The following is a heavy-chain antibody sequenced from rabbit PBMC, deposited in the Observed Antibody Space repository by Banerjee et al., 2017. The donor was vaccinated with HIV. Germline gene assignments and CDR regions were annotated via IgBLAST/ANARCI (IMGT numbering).Heavy chain of an antibody. CDR1: EFSFSDRDV. D-gene: IGHD4-1*01. CDR3: ARDMGVAAGYYCSV. CDR2: INTATGKA. J-gene: IGHJ6*01. V-gene: IGHV1S45*01. Sequence: QEQLEESGGGLVKPEGSLTVTCKASEFSFSDRDVMCWVRQAPGKGLEWIACINTATGKAVYASWAKGRFTISKTSSTTVTLQVTRLTAADTATYFCARDMGVAAGYYCSVWGPGTLVTV.